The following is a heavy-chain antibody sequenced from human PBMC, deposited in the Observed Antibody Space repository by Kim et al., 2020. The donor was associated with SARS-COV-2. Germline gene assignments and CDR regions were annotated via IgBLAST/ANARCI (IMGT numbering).Heavy chain of an antibody. Sequence: SETLSLTCTVSGGSISSGGYYWSWIRQHPGKGLEWIGYIYYSGSTYYNPSLKSRVTISVDTSKNQFSLKLSSVTAADTAVYYCARDGPWFGERYYYYGMDVWGQGTTVTVSS. V-gene: IGHV4-31*03. CDR1: GGSISSGGYY. J-gene: IGHJ6*02. CDR2: IYYSGST. CDR3: ARDGPWFGERYYYYGMDV. D-gene: IGHD3-10*01.